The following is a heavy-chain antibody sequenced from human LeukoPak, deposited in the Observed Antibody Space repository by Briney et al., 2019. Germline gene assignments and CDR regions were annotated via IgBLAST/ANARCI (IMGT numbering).Heavy chain of an antibody. CDR3: ARDGTTVTPNAFNI. D-gene: IGHD4-17*01. CDR1: GYTFTSYA. J-gene: IGHJ3*02. V-gene: IGHV1-69*04. Sequence: ASVKVSCKASGYTFTSYAMHWVRQAPGQGLEWMGRIIPILGIANYAQKFQGRVTITADKSTSTAYMELSSLRSEDTAVYYCARDGTTVTPNAFNIWGQGTMVTVSS. CDR2: IIPILGIA.